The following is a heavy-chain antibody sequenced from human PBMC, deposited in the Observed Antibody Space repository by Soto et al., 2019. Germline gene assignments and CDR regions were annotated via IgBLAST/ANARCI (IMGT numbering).Heavy chain of an antibody. CDR3: AGGSASSSTSYYFDF. Sequence: SETLSLTCAVSGGSISSSNWWTWVRQTPEKGLEWIGEIFHSGNTNYNPSLKSRVAISVDKSNSRFSLKLSSVTAADTAVYYCAGGSASSSTSYYFDFWGHGTLVTVSS. V-gene: IGHV4-4*02. CDR2: IFHSGNT. J-gene: IGHJ4*01. D-gene: IGHD1-1*01. CDR1: GGSISSSNW.